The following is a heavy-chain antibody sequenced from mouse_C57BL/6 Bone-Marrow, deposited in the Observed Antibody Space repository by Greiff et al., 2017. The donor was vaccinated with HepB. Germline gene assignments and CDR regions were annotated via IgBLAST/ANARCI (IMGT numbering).Heavy chain of an antibody. V-gene: IGHV1-80*01. J-gene: IGHJ4*01. D-gene: IGHD1-1*01. CDR1: GYAFSSYW. CDR3: ARRVAEDAMDY. CDR2: IYPGDGDT. Sequence: QVQLQQSGAELVKPGASVKISCKASGYAFSSYWMNWVKQRPGKGLEWIGQIYPGDGDTNYNGKFKGKATLTADKSSSTAYMQLSSLISEDSAVYFCARRVAEDAMDYWGQGTSVTVSS.